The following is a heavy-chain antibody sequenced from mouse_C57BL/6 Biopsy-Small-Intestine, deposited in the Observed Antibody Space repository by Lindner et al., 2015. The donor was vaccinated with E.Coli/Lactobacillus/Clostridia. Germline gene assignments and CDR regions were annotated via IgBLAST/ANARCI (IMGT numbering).Heavy chain of an antibody. D-gene: IGHD2-5*01. CDR1: GYTFTSYG. V-gene: IGHV1-58*01. CDR2: IYIGSGYT. Sequence: VQLQESGAELVRPGSSVKMSCKTSGYTFTSYGINWVKQRPGQGLEWIGYIYIGSGYTEYNEKFKGKATLTSDTSSSTAYMQLSSLTSEDSAIYFCARVDSTWFAYWGQGTLVTVSA. J-gene: IGHJ3*01. CDR3: ARVDSTWFAY.